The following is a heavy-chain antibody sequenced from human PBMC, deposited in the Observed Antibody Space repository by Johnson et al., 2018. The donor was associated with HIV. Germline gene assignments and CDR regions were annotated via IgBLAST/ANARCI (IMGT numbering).Heavy chain of an antibody. D-gene: IGHD6-19*01. CDR2: ISWNSGTI. V-gene: IGHV3-9*01. J-gene: IGHJ3*02. Sequence: VQLVESGGGLVQPGRSLILSCAASGFTFNDYAMHWVRQAPGKGLEWVSTISWNSGTIGYADSVKGRFIISRDNAKNSLYLQMNSRRDEDRAVYYGARDLWVEVAGTGDDCFDMWGQGTMVTVSS. CDR3: ARDLWVEVAGTGDDCFDM. CDR1: GFTFNDYA.